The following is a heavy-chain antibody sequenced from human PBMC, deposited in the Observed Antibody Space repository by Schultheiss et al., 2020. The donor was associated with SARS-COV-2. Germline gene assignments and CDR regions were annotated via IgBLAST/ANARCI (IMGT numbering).Heavy chain of an antibody. Sequence: ASVKVSCKASGYTFTGYYMKWVRQAPGQGLEWMGWINPNSGGTNYAQKFQGWVTMTRDTSISTAYMELSRLRSDDTAVYYCAREVVVVPAATGRYGMDVWGQGTTVTVAS. D-gene: IGHD2-2*01. J-gene: IGHJ6*02. CDR2: INPNSGGT. CDR3: AREVVVVPAATGRYGMDV. CDR1: GYTFTGYY. V-gene: IGHV1-2*04.